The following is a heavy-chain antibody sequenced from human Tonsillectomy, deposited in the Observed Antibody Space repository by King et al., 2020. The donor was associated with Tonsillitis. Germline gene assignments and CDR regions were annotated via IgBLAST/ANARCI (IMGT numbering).Heavy chain of an antibody. D-gene: IGHD3-22*01. CDR1: GGSISSGGYY. Sequence: QLQESGPGLVKPSQTLSLTCTVSGGSISSGGYYWNWIRQHPGKGLEWIGYIYYTGSTYYNPSLKSRVTVSVDTSKNQFSLRLSSVTAADTAVYYCARGEITSYFDSSGHYYSYFAYWGQGTLVTVSS. V-gene: IGHV4-31*03. CDR3: ARGEITSYFDSSGHYYSYFAY. CDR2: IYYTGST. J-gene: IGHJ4*02.